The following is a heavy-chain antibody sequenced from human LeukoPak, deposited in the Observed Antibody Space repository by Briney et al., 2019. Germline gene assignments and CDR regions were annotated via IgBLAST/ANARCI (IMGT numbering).Heavy chain of an antibody. CDR2: ISAYNGNT. J-gene: IGHJ4*02. CDR1: GYTFTSYG. D-gene: IGHD6-13*01. CDR3: ARGGRYSSPYYFDY. Sequence: ASVKVSCKASGYTFTSYGISWVRQAPGQGPEWMGWISAYNGNTNYAQKLQGRVTMTTDTSTSTAYMELRSLRSADTAVYYCARGGRYSSPYYFDYWGQGTLVTVSS. V-gene: IGHV1-18*01.